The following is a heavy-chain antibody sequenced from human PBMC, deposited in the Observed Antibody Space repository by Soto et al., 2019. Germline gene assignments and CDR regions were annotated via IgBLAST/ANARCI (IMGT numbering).Heavy chain of an antibody. Sequence: LSLTCTVSGDSISRYFWNWIRQPPGKGLEWIGYVYYSGSTNYNPSLKSRVTMSLDTSKNQFSLKLNSVSAADTAVYYCARGAIPTQNYFDPRGQGTLVTVSS. CDR3: ARGAIPTQNYFDP. D-gene: IGHD1-7*01. CDR1: GDSISRYF. J-gene: IGHJ5*02. CDR2: VYYSGST. V-gene: IGHV4-59*01.